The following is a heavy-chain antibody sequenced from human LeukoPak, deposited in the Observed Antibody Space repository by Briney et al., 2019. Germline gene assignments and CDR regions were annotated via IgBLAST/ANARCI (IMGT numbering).Heavy chain of an antibody. CDR2: INPNSGGT. J-gene: IGHJ6*03. V-gene: IGHV1-2*02. Sequence: ASVKVSCKASGYTFTGYYMHWVRQAPGQGLEWMGWINPNSGGTNYAQKFQGRVTMTSDTSISTAYMQLSRLRSDDTAVYYCARHGGDYYYYYYMDVWGKGTTVTVSS. CDR1: GYTFTGYY. CDR3: ARHGGDYYYYYYMDV.